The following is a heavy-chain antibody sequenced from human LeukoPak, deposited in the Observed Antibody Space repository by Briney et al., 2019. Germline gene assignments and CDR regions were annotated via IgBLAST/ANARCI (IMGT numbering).Heavy chain of an antibody. V-gene: IGHV4-39*01. CDR2: IYVSETT. D-gene: IGHD3-9*01. J-gene: IGHJ4*02. Sequence: SETLSLTCSVSGDSMSSSSYYWVWLRQSPGQGLEGFGSIYVSETTYYSASLRSRSTLSTSGNQFSLKLTSVIAADTATYFCARQVKEYFDWLPRGYFDSWGQGVLVSVSS. CDR3: ARQVKEYFDWLPRGYFDS. CDR1: GDSMSSSSYY.